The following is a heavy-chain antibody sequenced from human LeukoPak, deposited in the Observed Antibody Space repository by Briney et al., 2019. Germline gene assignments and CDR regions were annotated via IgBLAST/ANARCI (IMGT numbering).Heavy chain of an antibody. Sequence: AXVKVSCKASGYTFTDYYIHWVRRAPGQGSEWMGWMYPRRGGTICKKKLQGRVTMTRDTSISTVYLDLSGLTFDDTAVYYCATDNYGTLDYWGQGTLVTVSS. CDR1: GYTFTDYY. CDR2: MYPRRGGT. V-gene: IGHV1-2*02. CDR3: ATDNYGTLDY. D-gene: IGHD3-16*01. J-gene: IGHJ4*02.